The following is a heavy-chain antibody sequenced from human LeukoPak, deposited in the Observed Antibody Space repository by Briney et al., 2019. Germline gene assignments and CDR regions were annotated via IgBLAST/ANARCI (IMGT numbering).Heavy chain of an antibody. CDR3: ARAIFYGSGSYFDP. J-gene: IGHJ5*02. CDR1: GGSISSYY. CDR2: IYYSGST. D-gene: IGHD3-10*01. V-gene: IGHV4-59*01. Sequence: SETLSLTCTVSGGSISSYYWSWIRQPPGKGLEWIGYIYYSGSTNYNPPLKSRVTISVDTSKNQFSLKLSSVTAADTAVYYCARAIFYGSGSYFDPWGQGTLVTVSS.